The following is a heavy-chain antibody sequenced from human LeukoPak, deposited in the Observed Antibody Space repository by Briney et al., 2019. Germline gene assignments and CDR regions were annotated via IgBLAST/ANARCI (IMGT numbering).Heavy chain of an antibody. CDR1: GFTFSSYA. D-gene: IGHD3-9*01. CDR3: ARGRGTIFFDY. J-gene: IGHJ4*02. CDR2: ISYDGSNK. V-gene: IGHV3-30-3*01. Sequence: GRSLRLSCAASGFTFSSYAMHWVRQAPGKGLEWVAVISYDGSNKYYADSVKGRFTISRDNSKNTLYLQMNSLRAEDTAVYYCARGRGTIFFDYWGQGTLVTVSS.